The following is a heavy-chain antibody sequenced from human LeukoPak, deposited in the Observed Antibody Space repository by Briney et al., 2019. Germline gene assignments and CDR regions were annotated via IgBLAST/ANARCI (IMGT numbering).Heavy chain of an antibody. CDR1: GYTFTGYY. CDR3: AKQSQQLVLRRGPVGYMDV. J-gene: IGHJ6*03. V-gene: IGHV3-30-3*02. D-gene: IGHD6-13*01. CDR2: ISYDGSNK. Sequence: SCKASGYTFTGYYMHWVRQAPGKGLEWVAVISYDGSNKYYADSVKGRFTISRDNSKNTLYLQMNSLRAEDTAVYYCAKQSQQLVLRRGPVGYMDVWGKGTTVTVSS.